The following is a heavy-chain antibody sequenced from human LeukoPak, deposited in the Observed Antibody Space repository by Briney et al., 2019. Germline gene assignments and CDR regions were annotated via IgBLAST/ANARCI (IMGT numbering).Heavy chain of an antibody. J-gene: IGHJ4*02. CDR3: ARVKYYDSSGYYRNDY. CDR2: FDPEDGET. D-gene: IGHD3-22*01. Sequence: ASVKVSCKVSGYTLTELSMHWVRQAPGKGLEWMGGFDPEDGETIYAQKFQGRVTMTRDTSISTAYMELSRLRSDDTAVYYCARVKYYDSSGYYRNDYWGQGTLVTVSS. V-gene: IGHV1-24*01. CDR1: GYTLTELS.